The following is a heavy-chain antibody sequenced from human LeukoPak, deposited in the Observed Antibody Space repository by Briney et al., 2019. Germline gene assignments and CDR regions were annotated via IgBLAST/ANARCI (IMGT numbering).Heavy chain of an antibody. J-gene: IGHJ6*03. D-gene: IGHD5-18*01. CDR1: GFTFSSYA. CDR2: FSFNGEST. V-gene: IGHV3-23*01. Sequence: GGSLRLSCAASGFTFSSYAMTWIRQAPGKGLEWVSSFSFNGESTYYADSAKGRFTISRDNSKNTLYLQMNSLRAEDTAVYYCAKGGYSNGRYYYYYMDVWGEGTTVTVSS. CDR3: AKGGYSNGRYYYYYMDV.